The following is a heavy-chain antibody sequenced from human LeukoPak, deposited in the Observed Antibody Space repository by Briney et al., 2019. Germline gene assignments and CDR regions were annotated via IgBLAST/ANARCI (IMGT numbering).Heavy chain of an antibody. Sequence: GGSLRLSCAASGFAFSSYAMSWVRQAPGKGLEWVSAISGSGGSTYYADSVKGRFTISRDNSKNTLYLQMNSLRAEDTAVYYCAKDRISSYVLWFDPWGQGTLVTVSS. CDR1: GFAFSSYA. J-gene: IGHJ5*02. CDR2: ISGSGGST. V-gene: IGHV3-23*01. D-gene: IGHD2-15*01. CDR3: AKDRISSYVLWFDP.